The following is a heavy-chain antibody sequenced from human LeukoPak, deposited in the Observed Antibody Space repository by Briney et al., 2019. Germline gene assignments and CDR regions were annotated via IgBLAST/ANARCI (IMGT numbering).Heavy chain of an antibody. J-gene: IGHJ4*02. Sequence: GGPLRLSCAASGFTFSSYVMRWVRQAPGKGLEWVSFISSSSYIYYADSVKGRFTISRDNTKKSLYLQMNSLRAEDTAVYYCARDFSGYDYNFDYWGQGTLVTVSS. CDR1: GFTFSSYV. CDR2: ISSSSYI. D-gene: IGHD5-12*01. CDR3: ARDFSGYDYNFDY. V-gene: IGHV3-21*01.